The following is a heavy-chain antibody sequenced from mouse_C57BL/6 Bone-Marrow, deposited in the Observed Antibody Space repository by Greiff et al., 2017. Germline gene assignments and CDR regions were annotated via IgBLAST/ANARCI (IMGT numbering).Heavy chain of an antibody. V-gene: IGHV5-4*01. D-gene: IGHD2-5*01. CDR1: GFTFSSYA. CDR2: ISDGGSYT. J-gene: IGHJ3*01. Sequence: EVQLQESGGGLVKPGGSLKLSCAASGFTFSSYAMSWVRQTPEKRLEWVATISDGGSYTYYPDNVKGRFTISRDNAKNNLYLQMSHLKSEDTAMYYCARAYSNLFAYWGQGTLVTVSA. CDR3: ARAYSNLFAY.